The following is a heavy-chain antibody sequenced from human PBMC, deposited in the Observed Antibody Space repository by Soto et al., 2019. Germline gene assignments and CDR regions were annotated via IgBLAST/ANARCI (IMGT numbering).Heavy chain of an antibody. J-gene: IGHJ4*02. Sequence: GGSLRLSCTASGFTFGDYAMSWFRQAPGKGLEWVGFIRSKAYGGTTEYAASVKGRFTISRDDSKSIAYLQMNSLKTEDTAVYYCTSLPYRPYSSGWYDAPLWGQGTLVTVSS. V-gene: IGHV3-49*03. D-gene: IGHD6-19*01. CDR1: GFTFGDYA. CDR2: IRSKAYGGTT. CDR3: TSLPYRPYSSGWYDAPL.